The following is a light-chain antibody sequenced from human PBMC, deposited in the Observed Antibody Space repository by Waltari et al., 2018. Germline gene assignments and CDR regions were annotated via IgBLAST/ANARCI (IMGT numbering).Light chain of an antibody. CDR1: PGITNY. CDR2: AAS. V-gene: IGKV1-27*01. Sequence: DIQMTQSTSSLSASEGDRVPITCRASPGITNYIAWYQQNPGKAPKLLIYAASTLQSGVPPRFSGSGSGTDFTLTISSLQPEDVATYYCQKYTSAPLTFGPGTKVDI. J-gene: IGKJ3*01. CDR3: QKYTSAPLT.